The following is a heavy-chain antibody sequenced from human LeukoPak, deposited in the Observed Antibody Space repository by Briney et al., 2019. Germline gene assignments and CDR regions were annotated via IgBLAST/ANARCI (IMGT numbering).Heavy chain of an antibody. J-gene: IGHJ6*02. CDR2: IYPGDSDT. V-gene: IGHV5-51*01. D-gene: IGHD6-6*01. CDR1: GYSFTSYW. Sequence: GESLKISCQGSGYSFTSYWIGWVRQMPGKGLEWMGIIYPGDSDTRYSPSFQGQVTISADKSISTAYLQWSSLKASDTAMYYCASTAARPDYYYYYSMDVWGQGTTVTVSS. CDR3: ASTAARPDYYYYYSMDV.